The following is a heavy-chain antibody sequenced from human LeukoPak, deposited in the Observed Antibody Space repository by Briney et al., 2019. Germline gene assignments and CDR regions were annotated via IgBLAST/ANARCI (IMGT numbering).Heavy chain of an antibody. J-gene: IGHJ4*02. V-gene: IGHV3-66*01. CDR3: ARSASGYFDY. D-gene: IGHD1-26*01. CDR2: IYSDGTT. CDR1: GFTVSSNY. Sequence: PGGSLRLSCAASGFTVSSNYMIWVRQASGKGLECVSVIYSDGTTYYADSVKGRFTISRDNSKNTLYLQMNSLRAEDTAVYYCARSASGYFDYWGQGTLVTVSS.